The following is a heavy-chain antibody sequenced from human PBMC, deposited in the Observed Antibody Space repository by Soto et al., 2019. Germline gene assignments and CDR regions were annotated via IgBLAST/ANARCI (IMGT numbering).Heavy chain of an antibody. Sequence: QVQLVESGGGVVQPGRSLRLSCAASGFTFSSYAMHWVRQAPGKGLEWVAVISYDGSNKYYADSVKGRFTISRDNSKNTLYLQMNSLRAEDTAVYYCARDQTVEQWLVSSGPFDYWGQGTLVTVSS. CDR1: GFTFSSYA. J-gene: IGHJ4*02. CDR3: ARDQTVEQWLVSSGPFDY. D-gene: IGHD6-19*01. V-gene: IGHV3-30-3*01. CDR2: ISYDGSNK.